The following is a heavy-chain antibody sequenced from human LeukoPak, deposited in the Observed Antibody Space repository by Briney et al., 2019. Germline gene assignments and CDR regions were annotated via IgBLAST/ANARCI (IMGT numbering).Heavy chain of an antibody. V-gene: IGHV3-23*01. D-gene: IGHD2-15*01. CDR3: ARSYCTDGSCENLDY. CDR2: ISGSGGST. CDR1: GFTFSSYA. Sequence: GGSLRLSCAASGFTFSSYAMSWVRQAPGKGLEWVSAISGSGGSTYYADSVKGRFTISRDNSKNTLYLQMNSLRAEDTAVYYCARSYCTDGSCENLDYWGQGTLVSVSS. J-gene: IGHJ4*02.